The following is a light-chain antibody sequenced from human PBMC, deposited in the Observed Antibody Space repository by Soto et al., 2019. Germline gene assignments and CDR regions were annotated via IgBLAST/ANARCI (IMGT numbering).Light chain of an antibody. CDR2: ANS. J-gene: IGLJ1*01. CDR3: QSYDSSLSSDV. Sequence: SVLTQPPSVSGAPGQRLTISCTGSSSNIGAGFDVHWYQQLPGAGPNLLIFANSIRPSGVPGRFSGSKSGTSASLAITGLQAEDEADYYCQSYDSSLSSDVFGTGTKVTVL. V-gene: IGLV1-40*01. CDR1: SSNIGAGFD.